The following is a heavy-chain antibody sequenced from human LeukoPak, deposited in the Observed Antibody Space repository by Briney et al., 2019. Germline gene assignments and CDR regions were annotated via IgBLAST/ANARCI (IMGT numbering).Heavy chain of an antibody. Sequence: GGSLRLSCAASGFNFRDHWMDWVRQAPGKGLEWVGHIKTDGSETYYLDSLRGRFSISRDNTNNALYLQMNSLRVEDTAVYYCVKNNGWFHLAQWGQGTLVTVSS. D-gene: IGHD6-19*01. J-gene: IGHJ4*02. CDR3: VKNNGWFHLAQ. CDR1: GFNFRDHW. V-gene: IGHV3-7*03. CDR2: IKTDGSET.